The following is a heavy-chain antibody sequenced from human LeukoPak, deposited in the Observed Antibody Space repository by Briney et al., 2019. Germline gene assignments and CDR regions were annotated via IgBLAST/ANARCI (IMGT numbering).Heavy chain of an antibody. V-gene: IGHV1-46*01. CDR1: GYTFTSYY. J-gene: IGHJ4*02. Sequence: ASVKVSCKASGYTFTSYYMHWVQQAPGQGLEWMGIINPSGGSTSYAQKFQGRVTMTRDTSTSTVYMELSSLRSEDTAVYYCARDQDQNILTGYYNVIGYWGQGTLVTVSS. CDR3: ARDQDQNILTGYYNVIGY. D-gene: IGHD3-9*01. CDR2: INPSGGST.